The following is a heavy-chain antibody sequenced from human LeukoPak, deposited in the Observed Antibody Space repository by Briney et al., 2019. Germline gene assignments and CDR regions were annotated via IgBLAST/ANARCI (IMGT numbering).Heavy chain of an antibody. CDR2: INPSGGST. CDR1: GYTFTSYY. Sequence: GASVTVSYKASGYTFTSYYMHWVRQAPGQGLEGMGIINPSGGSTSYAQKFQGRVTMTRDMSTSTVYMELSSLRSEDTAVYYCARADSVVVPAAFDYWGQGTLVTVSS. D-gene: IGHD2-2*01. J-gene: IGHJ4*02. V-gene: IGHV1-46*01. CDR3: ARADSVVVPAAFDY.